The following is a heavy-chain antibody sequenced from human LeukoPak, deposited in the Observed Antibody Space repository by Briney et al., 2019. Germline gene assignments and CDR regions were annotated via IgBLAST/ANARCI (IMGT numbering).Heavy chain of an antibody. V-gene: IGHV4-39*02. CDR2: ASNSGGT. J-gene: IGHJ5*01. CDR1: GSSIINNNYY. Sequence: DPSETLSLTCTVSGSSIINNNYYWGWIRQPPGKGLEWIGSASNSGGTYYSPSLTSRVTVSVDTSENHFSLRLSSVTAADTVVYYCAVGRGSGYYARLSPVDSWGQGTLVTVSA. CDR3: AVGRGSGYYARLSPVDS. D-gene: IGHD3-3*01.